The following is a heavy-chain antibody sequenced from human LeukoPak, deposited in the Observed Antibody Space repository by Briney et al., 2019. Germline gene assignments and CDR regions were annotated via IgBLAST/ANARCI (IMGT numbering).Heavy chain of an antibody. CDR3: ARPMVRGVIEDAFDI. J-gene: IGHJ3*02. CDR1: GGTFSSYA. D-gene: IGHD3-10*01. V-gene: IGHV1-69*05. CDR2: IIPIFGTA. Sequence: SVKVSCKASGGTFSSYAISWVRQAPGQGLEWMGRIIPIFGTANYAQKFQGRVTITTDESTSTAYMELSSLRSEDTAVYYCARPMVRGVIEDAFDIWGQGTMVTVSS.